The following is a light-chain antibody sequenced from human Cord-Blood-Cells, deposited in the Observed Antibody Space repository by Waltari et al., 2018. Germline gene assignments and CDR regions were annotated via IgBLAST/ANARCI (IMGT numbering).Light chain of an antibody. CDR3: QQSYSTLTIT. V-gene: IGKV1-39*01. CDR1: QSISSY. Sequence: DIQMTQSPSSLSASVGDRVTITCQASQSISSYLNWYQQKPGKAPKLLIYAASSLQSGVPSRFSGSGSGTDFTLTISSLQPEDFATYYCQQSYSTLTITFGQG. CDR2: AAS. J-gene: IGKJ5*01.